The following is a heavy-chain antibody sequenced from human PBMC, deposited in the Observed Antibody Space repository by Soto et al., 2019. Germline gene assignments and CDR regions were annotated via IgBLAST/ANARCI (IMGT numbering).Heavy chain of an antibody. CDR1: GFTFSSYA. CDR3: AKVGSGSYSAHS. D-gene: IGHD3-10*01. V-gene: IGHV3-23*01. Sequence: EVQLLESGGGLVQPGGSLRISCAASGFTFSSYAMNWVRQAPGKGLEWVSTISFSGVNRHYADSVKGRFTISRDNSKNTLYLQMNSLRAEDTAIYYCAKVGSGSYSAHSWGQGTLVTVSS. J-gene: IGHJ4*02. CDR2: ISFSGVNR.